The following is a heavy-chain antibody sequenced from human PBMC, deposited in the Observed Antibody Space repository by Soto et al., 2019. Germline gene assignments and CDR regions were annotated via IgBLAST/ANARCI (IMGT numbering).Heavy chain of an antibody. D-gene: IGHD3-16*01. CDR1: GYTFTNFG. J-gene: IGHJ4*02. CDR3: ARGGTPIAY. Sequence: QVQLVQSGAEVKKPGASVKVSCKASGYTFTNFGISWVRQAPGQGLEWMGWISAYNGNTNYAQNFQGRVTITTDTSPSPAYMQLRSLSSDDTAVYFCARGGTPIAYWGQGTLVTVSS. V-gene: IGHV1-18*01. CDR2: ISAYNGNT.